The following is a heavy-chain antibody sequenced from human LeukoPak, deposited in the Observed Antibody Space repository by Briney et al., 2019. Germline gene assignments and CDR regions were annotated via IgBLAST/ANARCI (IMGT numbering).Heavy chain of an antibody. CDR2: IYSGGST. CDR1: GFTVSSNY. D-gene: IGHD1-26*01. J-gene: IGHJ4*02. Sequence: PGGSLRLSCAASGFTVSSNYMSWVRQAPGKGLEWVSVIYSGGSTYYADSVKGRFTISRDNSKNTLYLQMNSLRAEDTAVYYCARTNGATVGYYFDYWGQGTLVTVSS. V-gene: IGHV3-53*01. CDR3: ARTNGATVGYYFDY.